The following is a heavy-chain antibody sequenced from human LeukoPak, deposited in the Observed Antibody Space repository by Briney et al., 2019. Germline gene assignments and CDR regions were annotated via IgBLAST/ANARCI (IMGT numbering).Heavy chain of an antibody. CDR3: AKDLWAHRDNGDPYEY. D-gene: IGHD4-17*01. Sequence: GGSLRLSCAASGFTFSSYAMTWVLHAPGKGLEGVSVISGSGDSTHYADSVKGRFTISRDNSKNTVYLQMNSLRAEDTAVYYCAKDLWAHRDNGDPYEYWGQGSLVAVSS. V-gene: IGHV3-23*01. CDR1: GFTFSSYA. CDR2: ISGSGDST. J-gene: IGHJ4*02.